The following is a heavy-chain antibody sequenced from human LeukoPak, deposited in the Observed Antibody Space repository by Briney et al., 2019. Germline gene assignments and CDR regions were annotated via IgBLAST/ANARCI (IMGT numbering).Heavy chain of an antibody. CDR1: GYTSTSYD. CDR2: MNPNSGNT. D-gene: IGHD2-2*01. V-gene: IGHV1-8*01. Sequence: GASVKVSCKASGYTSTSYDINWVRQATGQGLEWMGWMNPNSGNTGYAQKFQGRVTMTRDTSISTAYMELSSLRSEDTAVYYCARGLGVPGVYPDLWFWGQGTLVTVSS. J-gene: IGHJ4*02. CDR3: ARGLGVPGVYPDLWF.